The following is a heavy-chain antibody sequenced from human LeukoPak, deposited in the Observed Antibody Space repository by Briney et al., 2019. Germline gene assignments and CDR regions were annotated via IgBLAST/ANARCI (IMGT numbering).Heavy chain of an antibody. Sequence: GASVKVSCKVSGYTLTELSMHWVRQAPGKGLEWMGGFDPENDETIHTQKFQGRVTMTEDTSTDTAYMELSSLRSEDTAVYYCAARESSGYYRFDYWGQGTLVTVSS. J-gene: IGHJ4*02. CDR1: GYTLTELS. V-gene: IGHV1-24*01. CDR3: AARESSGYYRFDY. CDR2: FDPENDET. D-gene: IGHD3-22*01.